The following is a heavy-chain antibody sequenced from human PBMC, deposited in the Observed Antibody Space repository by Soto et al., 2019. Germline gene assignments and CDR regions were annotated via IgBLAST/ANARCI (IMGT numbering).Heavy chain of an antibody. CDR1: GGSFRGFY. Sequence: QVQLQQWGAGLLKPSETLSLTCAVSGGSFRGFYWTWIRQSPGKGLEWLGDINHVGITNYNPSLKRRLSTHVDTDMSQFSLELSYVTASDTAGYPCGREHDFWGGRQEPSDSWGQGTLVTVPS. CDR3: GREHDFWGGRQEPSDS. D-gene: IGHD3-3*01. CDR2: INHVGIT. V-gene: IGHV4-34*01. J-gene: IGHJ4*02.